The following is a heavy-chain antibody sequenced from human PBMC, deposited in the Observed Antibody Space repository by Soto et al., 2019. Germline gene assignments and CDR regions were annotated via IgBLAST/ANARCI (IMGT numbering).Heavy chain of an antibody. D-gene: IGHD6-13*01. CDR1: GGPISSGDYY. V-gene: IGHV4-30-4*01. Sequence: QVQLQESGPGLVKPSQTLSLTCTVSGGPISSGDYYWSWIRQPPGKGLEWIGYIYYSGSTYYNPSLKSRVTISVDTSKNQFSLKLSSVTAADTAVYYCARSRSSWYGWFDPWGQGTLVTVSS. CDR2: IYYSGST. CDR3: ARSRSSWYGWFDP. J-gene: IGHJ5*02.